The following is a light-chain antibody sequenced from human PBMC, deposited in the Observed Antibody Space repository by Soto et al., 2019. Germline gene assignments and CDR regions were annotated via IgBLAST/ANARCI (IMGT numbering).Light chain of an antibody. Sequence: QSVLTQSPSASGTPGQRVTISCSGINSNIGSNYVHWYQQFPGTAPKVLIYRNSQRPPGVPDRFSGSKPGISASLAISGLRSEDEADYFCATWDDRLSGVVFGGGTKLTVL. J-gene: IGLJ2*01. CDR1: NSNIGSNY. CDR3: ATWDDRLSGVV. CDR2: RNS. V-gene: IGLV1-47*01.